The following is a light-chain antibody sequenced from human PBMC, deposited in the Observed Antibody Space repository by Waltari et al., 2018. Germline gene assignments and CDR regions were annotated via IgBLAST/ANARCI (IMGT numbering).Light chain of an antibody. CDR3: QQYYDTPLS. CDR1: QTIFYGPNNKNY. CDR2: WAS. J-gene: IGKJ4*01. V-gene: IGKV4-1*01. Sequence: DIVMTQSPDSLAVSLGERATINCKSSQTIFYGPNNKNYLAWYQQKPRQPPRLLLYWASTRESGVHDRFSGSGSGTDFTLTISSLQAEDVAVYYCQQYYDTPLSFGGGTKVEIK.